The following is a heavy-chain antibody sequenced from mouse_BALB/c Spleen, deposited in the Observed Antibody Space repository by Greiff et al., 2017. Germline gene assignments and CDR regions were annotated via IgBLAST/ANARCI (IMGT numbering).Heavy chain of an antibody. J-gene: IGHJ3*01. Sequence: VQRVESGPGLVAPSQSLSITCTVSGFSLTSYGVHWVRQPPGKGLEWLGVIWAGGSTNYNSALMSRLSISKDNSKSQVFLKMNSLQTDDTAMYYCASSMIKGFAYWGQGTLVTVSA. D-gene: IGHD2-4*01. V-gene: IGHV2-9*02. CDR1: GFSLTSYG. CDR2: IWAGGST. CDR3: ASSMIKGFAY.